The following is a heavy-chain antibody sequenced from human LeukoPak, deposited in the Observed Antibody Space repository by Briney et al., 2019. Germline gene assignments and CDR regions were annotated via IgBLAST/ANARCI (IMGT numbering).Heavy chain of an antibody. CDR1: GFTFSSYE. CDR3: ATNYGDYGYYYYYMDV. CDR2: ISSSGSTI. V-gene: IGHV3-48*03. J-gene: IGHJ6*03. Sequence: GGSLRLSCAASGFTFSSYEMNWVRQAPGKGLEWVSYISSSGSTIYYADSVQGRFTISRDNAKNSLYLQMNSLSAEDTAVYYCATNYGDYGYYYYYMDVWGKGTTVSVSS. D-gene: IGHD4-17*01.